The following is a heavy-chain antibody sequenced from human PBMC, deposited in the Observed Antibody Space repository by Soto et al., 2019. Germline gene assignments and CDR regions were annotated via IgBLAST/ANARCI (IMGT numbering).Heavy chain of an antibody. V-gene: IGHV4-31*03. CDR1: GGSISSGGYY. CDR3: ARASIFGVVLFDY. J-gene: IGHJ4*02. CDR2: IYYSGST. D-gene: IGHD3-3*01. Sequence: SETLSLTCTVSGGSISSGGYYWSWIRQHPGKGLEWIGYIYYSGSTYYNPSLKSRVTISVGTSKNQFSLNLSSVTAADAAVYYCARASIFGVVLFDYWGQGTLVTVSS.